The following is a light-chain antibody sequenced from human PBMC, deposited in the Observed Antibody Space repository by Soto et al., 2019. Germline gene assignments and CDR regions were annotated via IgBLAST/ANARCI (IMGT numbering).Light chain of an antibody. CDR3: RQRYNWPLT. CDR1: QSIGNS. Sequence: VVTHSPATLSLSPGERATLSCKASQSIGNSLGWFQQKPGQAPRLLIDDAFNRATGIPARFTGSGSGSDFTLTISSLEPEDFGVYYCRQRYNWPLTFGGGTKVDIK. J-gene: IGKJ4*01. V-gene: IGKV3-11*01. CDR2: DAF.